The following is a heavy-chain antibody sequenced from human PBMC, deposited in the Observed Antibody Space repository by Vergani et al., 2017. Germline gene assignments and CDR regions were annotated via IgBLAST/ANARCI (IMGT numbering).Heavy chain of an antibody. V-gene: IGHV3-9*01. Sequence: EAQLVESGGGVVQPGGSLRLSCAASGFTFDDYAMHWVRQAPGKGLEWVSGISWNSGSIGYADSVKGRFTISRDNAKNSLYLQMNSLRAEDTALYYCAKDHYDFWSGYPNLSPFDLWGRGTLVTVSS. CDR2: ISWNSGSI. J-gene: IGHJ2*01. CDR1: GFTFDDYA. D-gene: IGHD3-3*01. CDR3: AKDHYDFWSGYPNLSPFDL.